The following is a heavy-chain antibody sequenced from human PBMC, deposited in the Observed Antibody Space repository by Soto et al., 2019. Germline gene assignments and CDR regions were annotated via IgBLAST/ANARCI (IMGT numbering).Heavy chain of an antibody. CDR3: ARGPAYSSSWYHLVWANWSDP. J-gene: IGHJ5*02. CDR2: ISAYNGNT. V-gene: IGHV1-18*04. D-gene: IGHD6-13*01. Sequence: ASVKVSCKASGYTFTSYGISWVRQAPGQGLEWMGWISAYNGNTNYAQKLQGRVTMTTDTSTSTAYMELRSLRSDDTAVYYCARGPAYSSSWYHLVWANWSDPWGQGTLVRVSS. CDR1: GYTFTSYG.